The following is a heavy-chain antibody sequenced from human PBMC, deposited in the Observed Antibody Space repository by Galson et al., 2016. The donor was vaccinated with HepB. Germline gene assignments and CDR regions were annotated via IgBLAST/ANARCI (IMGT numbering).Heavy chain of an antibody. V-gene: IGHV4-4*02. D-gene: IGHD3-16*01. CDR3: TRESGAFVPFGF. CDR1: SGYITNSNY. CDR2: VSNKGKT. Sequence: SETLSLTCGVSSGYITNSNYWSWVRQPPGKGLEWIGEVSNKGKTNFNPSLASQLSMSFDMSTNEASLRLNFMTAEDTATYFCTRESGAFVPFGFWGQGAPVVVSS. J-gene: IGHJ4*02.